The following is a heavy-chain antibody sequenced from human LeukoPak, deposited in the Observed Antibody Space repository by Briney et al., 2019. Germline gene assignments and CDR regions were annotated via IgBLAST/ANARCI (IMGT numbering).Heavy chain of an antibody. D-gene: IGHD3-22*01. CDR2: MSWNSGTI. V-gene: IGHV3-9*01. CDR3: AKGYYYDSSGSGDFFDY. Sequence: PGGSLRLSCAASEFTFDDYAMHWVRHAPGKVLEWVSGMSWNSGTIAYADSVKGRFTISRDNAKNSLYLQMNSLRAEDTALYYCAKGYYYDSSGSGDFFDYWGQGTLVTVSS. CDR1: EFTFDDYA. J-gene: IGHJ4*02.